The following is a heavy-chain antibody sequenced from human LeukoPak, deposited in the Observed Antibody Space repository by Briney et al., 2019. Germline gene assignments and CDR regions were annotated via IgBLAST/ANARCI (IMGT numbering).Heavy chain of an antibody. V-gene: IGHV4-59*01. CDR1: GGSISSYY. CDR3: AATTTVVTPVFY. CDR2: IYYSGST. Sequence: SETLSLTCTVSGGSISSYYWSWIRQPPGKGLEWIGYIYYSGSTNYNPSLKSRVTISVDTSKIQFSLKLSSVTAADTAVYYCAATTTVVTPVFYWGQGTLVTVSS. J-gene: IGHJ4*02. D-gene: IGHD4-23*01.